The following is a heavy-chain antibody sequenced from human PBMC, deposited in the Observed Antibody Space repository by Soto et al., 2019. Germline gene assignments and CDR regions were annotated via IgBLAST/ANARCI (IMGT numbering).Heavy chain of an antibody. CDR1: GFTFSSYA. V-gene: IGHV3-23*01. CDR2: ISGSGGST. J-gene: IGHJ6*03. CDR3: AKVPHSGLTVTTSYMDV. D-gene: IGHD4-17*01. Sequence: GGSLRLSCAASGFTFSSYAMSWVRQAPGKGLEWVSAISGSGGSTYYADSVKGRFTISRDNSKNTLYLQMNSLRAEDTAVYYCAKVPHSGLTVTTSYMDVWGKGTTVTVSS.